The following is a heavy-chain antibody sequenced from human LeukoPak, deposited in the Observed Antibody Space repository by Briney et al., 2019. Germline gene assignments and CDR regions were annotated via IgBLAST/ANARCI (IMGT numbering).Heavy chain of an antibody. CDR3: ARDYSGYDDY. CDR2: INPDGGTT. V-gene: IGHV3-74*01. D-gene: IGHD3-22*01. Sequence: GGALRPPLSGLWFTFRRYWIHWVPQASGKGLGWVSRINPDGGTTTYADSVKGRFTISRDNAKNTLYLQMNSLSGEDTAVYYCARDYSGYDDYWGQGTLVTVSS. J-gene: IGHJ4*02. CDR1: WFTFRRYW.